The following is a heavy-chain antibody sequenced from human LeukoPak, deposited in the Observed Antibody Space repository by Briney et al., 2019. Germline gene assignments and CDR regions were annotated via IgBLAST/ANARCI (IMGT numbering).Heavy chain of an antibody. V-gene: IGHV3-74*01. CDR2: INNDGTYT. J-gene: IGHJ5*02. Sequence: GGSLRLSCAASGFTFSSYGMSWVRQAPGKGLVWVSRINNDGTYTVYADSVKGRFTISRDNSKNSLYLQMNSLRAEDTALSYCAKEASSSPGGFDPWGQGTLVTVSS. CDR3: AKEASSSPGGFDP. CDR1: GFTFSSYG.